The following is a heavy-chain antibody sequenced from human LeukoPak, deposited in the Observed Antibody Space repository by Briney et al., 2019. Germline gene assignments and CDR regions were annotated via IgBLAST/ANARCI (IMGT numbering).Heavy chain of an antibody. CDR3: ARGGQYQLLSGLQH. J-gene: IGHJ1*01. V-gene: IGHV1-3*01. D-gene: IGHD2-2*01. CDR1: GYTFTSYA. CDR2: INAGNENT. Sequence: ASVKVSCKAFGYTFTSYAMHWVRQAPGQRLEWMGWINAGNENTEYSQKFQGRVTITRDTSASTAYMELSSLRSEDTAVYYCARGGQYQLLSGLQHWGQGTLVTVSS.